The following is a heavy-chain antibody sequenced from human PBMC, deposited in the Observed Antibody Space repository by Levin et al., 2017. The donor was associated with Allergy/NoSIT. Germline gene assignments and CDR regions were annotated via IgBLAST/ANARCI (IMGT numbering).Heavy chain of an antibody. D-gene: IGHD2-2*02. CDR2: IIPILGTA. Sequence: VASVKVSCKASGGTFRNYAISWVRQAPGQGLEWMGGIIPILGTANYGQKFQGRVTITADESTSTAYMELSSLRSEDTAVYYCARGRCSSTSCYTVIGPGWFDPWGQGTLVTVSS. CDR1: GGTFRNYA. V-gene: IGHV1-69*13. J-gene: IGHJ5*02. CDR3: ARGRCSSTSCYTVIGPGWFDP.